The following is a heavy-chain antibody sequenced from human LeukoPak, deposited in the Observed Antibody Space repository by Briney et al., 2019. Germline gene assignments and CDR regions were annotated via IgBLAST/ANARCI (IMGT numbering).Heavy chain of an antibody. Sequence: GGSLRLSCAASGFTLSSYWMHWVGKAPGKGLFWVSRINSDGSSTSYADSVKGRFTISSDNAKNTLYLQMNSLRAEDTAVYYCARENDSSGWADAFDIWGQGTMVTVSS. CDR3: ARENDSSGWADAFDI. CDR1: GFTLSSYW. J-gene: IGHJ3*02. CDR2: INSDGSST. D-gene: IGHD6-19*01. V-gene: IGHV3-74*01.